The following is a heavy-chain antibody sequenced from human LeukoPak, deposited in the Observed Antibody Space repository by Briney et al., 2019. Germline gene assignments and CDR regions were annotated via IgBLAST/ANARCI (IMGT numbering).Heavy chain of an antibody. D-gene: IGHD3/OR15-3a*01. Sequence: PSETLSLTCPVSGAAISGYYWSWIRPPAGKGLEWLGRVYSSGSTKYTPSLESRVTMSVDTSKNQLSLKLNFVTAADTAVYYCARIGSGYDFFDYWGQGTLVTVSS. V-gene: IGHV4-4*07. CDR2: VYSSGST. J-gene: IGHJ4*02. CDR1: GAAISGYY. CDR3: ARIGSGYDFFDY.